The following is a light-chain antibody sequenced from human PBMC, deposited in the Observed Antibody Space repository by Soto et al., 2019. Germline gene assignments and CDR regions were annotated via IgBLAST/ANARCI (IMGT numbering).Light chain of an antibody. Sequence: QSALTQPASVSGSPGQSITISCTGTSSDVGSYNLVSWYQQHPGKAPKLMIYEGSKRPSGVSNRFSGSKSGNTASLTISGLQAEDEADYCCCSYAGSSTLFGGGTQLTVL. V-gene: IGLV2-23*01. CDR2: EGS. J-gene: IGLJ2*01. CDR3: CSYAGSSTL. CDR1: SSDVGSYNL.